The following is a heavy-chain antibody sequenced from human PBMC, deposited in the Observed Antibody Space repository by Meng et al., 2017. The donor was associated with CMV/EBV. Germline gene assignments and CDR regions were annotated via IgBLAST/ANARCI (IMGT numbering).Heavy chain of an antibody. D-gene: IGHD2-21*01. V-gene: IGHV4-34*01. Sequence: YGGSSSGYYWSSIRQPPGKGLEWIGEINHSGSTNYNPSLKSRVTISVDTSKNQFSLKLSSVTAADTAVYYCARSVVVIATRRGYFDLWGRGTLVTVSS. CDR1: GGSSSGYY. J-gene: IGHJ2*01. CDR2: INHSGST. CDR3: ARSVVVIATRRGYFDL.